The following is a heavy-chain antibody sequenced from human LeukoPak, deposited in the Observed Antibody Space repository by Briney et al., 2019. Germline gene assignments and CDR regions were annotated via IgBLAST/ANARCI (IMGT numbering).Heavy chain of an antibody. J-gene: IGHJ4*02. CDR3: ARLVGDVTTWDC. CDR1: GFSFSNYW. Sequence: GGSLRLSCTASGFSFSNYWMSWVRQAPGKGLEWVASIKQDESEKYYVDSVKGRFTTSRDNAKSSLYLQMNALRGEDTAVYYCARLVGDVTTWDCWGQGSLVTVSS. D-gene: IGHD1-26*01. CDR2: IKQDESEK. V-gene: IGHV3-7*03.